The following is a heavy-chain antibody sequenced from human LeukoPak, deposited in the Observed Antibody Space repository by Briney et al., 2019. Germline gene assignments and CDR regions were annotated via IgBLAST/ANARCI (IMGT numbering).Heavy chain of an antibody. J-gene: IGHJ5*02. CDR1: GGSISSSGYY. CDR3: ARHEYSGSYYGLSWFDP. CDR2: IYYSGST. Sequence: SETLSLTCTVSGGSISSSGYYWGWIRQPPGKGLEWIASIYYSGSTYYNPSLKSRVTISVDTSKNQLSLKLSSLTAADTAVYYCARHEYSGSYYGLSWFDPWGQGTLVTVS. D-gene: IGHD1-26*01. V-gene: IGHV4-39*01.